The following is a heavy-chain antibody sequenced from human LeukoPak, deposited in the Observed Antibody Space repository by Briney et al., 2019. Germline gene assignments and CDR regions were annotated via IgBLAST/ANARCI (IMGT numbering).Heavy chain of an antibody. Sequence: LPGGSLRLSCAASGFTFSSYAMSWVRQAPGKGLEWVSDINGSGGSTYYADSVKGRLTISRDNSKNTLYLQMNSLRAEDTAVYYCAKKYSTGLDPWGQGTLVTVSS. J-gene: IGHJ5*02. D-gene: IGHD1-26*01. CDR1: GFTFSSYA. V-gene: IGHV3-23*01. CDR2: INGSGGST. CDR3: AKKYSTGLDP.